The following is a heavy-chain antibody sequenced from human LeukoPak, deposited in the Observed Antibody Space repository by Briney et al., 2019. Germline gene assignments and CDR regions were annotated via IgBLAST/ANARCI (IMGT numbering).Heavy chain of an antibody. CDR1: AFTFRDYY. D-gene: IGHD3-22*01. CDR2: ISTNGGAK. V-gene: IGHV3-11*04. J-gene: IGHJ4*02. CDR3: ARGVGYYDSSGYIDY. Sequence: PGGSLRLSCAASAFTFRDYYMSWIRQAPGKGLEWISYISTNGGAKYYADSVKGRFTISRDNTENSLYLQMNSLRAEDTAVYYCARGVGYYDSSGYIDYWGQGTLVTVSS.